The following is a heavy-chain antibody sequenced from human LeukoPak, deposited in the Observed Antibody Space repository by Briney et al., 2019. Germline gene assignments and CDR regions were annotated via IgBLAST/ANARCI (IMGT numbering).Heavy chain of an antibody. V-gene: IGHV4-59*01. D-gene: IGHD5-18*01. CDR3: ARGLTAMVDY. Sequence: SETLSLTCTVSGGSISSYYWSWIRQPPGKGLEWIGYIYYSGSTNYNPSLKSRVAISVDTSKNQFSLKLSSVTAADTAVYYCARGLTAMVDYWGQGTLVTVSS. J-gene: IGHJ4*02. CDR1: GGSISSYY. CDR2: IYYSGST.